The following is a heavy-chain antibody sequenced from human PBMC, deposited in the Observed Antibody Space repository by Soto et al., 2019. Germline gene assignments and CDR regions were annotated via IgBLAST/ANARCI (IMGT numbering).Heavy chain of an antibody. CDR2: IIPISGTA. J-gene: IGHJ6*02. CDR3: ARSQGSSTSMAIYYYYHYGMDV. CDR1: GGTFSSYA. Sequence: QVQLVQSGAEVKQPGSSVKVSCKASGGTFSSYAISWVRQAPGQGLEWMGGIIPISGTANYAQKLQGRVTITADESTSTAYMELSSLRSEDTAVYYCARSQGSSTSMAIYYYYHYGMDVWGQGTTVTVSS. D-gene: IGHD2-2*01. V-gene: IGHV1-69*01.